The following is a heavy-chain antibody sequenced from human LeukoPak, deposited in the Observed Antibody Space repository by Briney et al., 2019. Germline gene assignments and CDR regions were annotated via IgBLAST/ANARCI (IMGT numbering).Heavy chain of an antibody. CDR2: INPSGGST. V-gene: IGHV1-46*01. Sequence: ASVKVSCKASGYTFISYYMHWVRQAPGQGLEWMGIINPSGGSTSYAQKFQGRATMTRDMSTSTVYMELSSLRSEDTAVYYCARVTRWLQLRAAFDIWGQGTMVTVSS. D-gene: IGHD5-24*01. CDR3: ARVTRWLQLRAAFDI. CDR1: GYTFISYY. J-gene: IGHJ3*02.